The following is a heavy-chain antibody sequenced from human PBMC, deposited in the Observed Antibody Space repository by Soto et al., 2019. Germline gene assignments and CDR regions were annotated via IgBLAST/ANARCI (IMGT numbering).Heavy chain of an antibody. Sequence: QVQLVQSGAEVKKPGSSVKVSCKASGGTFSSYAISWVRQAPGQGLEWMGGIIPIFGTANYAQKFQGRVTITADESTSTASMALSSLRSADTAVYYCARPPGGRGYYYGMDVWGQGTTVTVSS. CDR3: ARPPGGRGYYYGMDV. J-gene: IGHJ6*02. CDR2: IIPIFGTA. D-gene: IGHD2-15*01. V-gene: IGHV1-69*12. CDR1: GGTFSSYA.